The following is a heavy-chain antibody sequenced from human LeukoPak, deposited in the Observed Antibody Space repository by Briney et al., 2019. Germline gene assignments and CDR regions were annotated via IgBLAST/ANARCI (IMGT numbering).Heavy chain of an antibody. D-gene: IGHD6-6*01. Sequence: GGSLRLSCAASGFTFSTSWMSWFRQAPGKGLEWVATINQDESKTYYVDSVRGRFTISRDNAKNSLYLQMNSLRADDTAVYFCAREYSSSARDYCGQGTLVTVSS. CDR1: GFTFSTSW. CDR3: AREYSSSARDY. V-gene: IGHV3-7*05. J-gene: IGHJ4*02. CDR2: INQDESKT.